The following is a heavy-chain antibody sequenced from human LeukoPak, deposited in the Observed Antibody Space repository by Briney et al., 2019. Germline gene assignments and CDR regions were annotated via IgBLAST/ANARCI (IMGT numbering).Heavy chain of an antibody. D-gene: IGHD3-22*01. J-gene: IGHJ4*02. CDR3: ARVGYYDSSGYYYPLYYFDY. CDR2: IYYSGST. CDR1: GGSISSGGYY. V-gene: IGHV4-31*03. Sequence: PSETLSLTCTVSGGSISSGGYYWSWIRQHPGKGLEWIWYIYYSGSTYYNPSLKSRVTISVDTSKNQFSLKLSSVTAADTAVYYCARVGYYDSSGYYYPLYYFDYWGQGTLVTVSS.